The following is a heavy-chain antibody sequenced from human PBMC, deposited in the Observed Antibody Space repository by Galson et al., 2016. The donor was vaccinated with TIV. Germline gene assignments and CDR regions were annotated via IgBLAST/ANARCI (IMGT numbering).Heavy chain of an antibody. CDR2: TYCRSRCYY. D-gene: IGHD2-8*01. J-gene: IGHJ3*01. V-gene: IGHV6-1*01. CDR1: GDSVSSNSAA. Sequence: CAISGDSVSSNSAAWNWIRQSPSRGLEWLGRTYCRSRCYYDYAVSVKSRITIESDTSKNHSSLQLNSVTSEDTAVYYCARAARRNGATFHATCESFDFWGQGTKVTVSS. CDR3: ARAARRNGATFHATCESFDF.